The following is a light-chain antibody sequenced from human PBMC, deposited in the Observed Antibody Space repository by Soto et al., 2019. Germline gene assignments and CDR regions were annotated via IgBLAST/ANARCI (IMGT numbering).Light chain of an antibody. CDR3: QQRSNWPLFT. V-gene: IGKV3-11*01. CDR2: DAS. Sequence: EIVLTQSPATLSLSPGEIATLSCRASQSVSSYLAWYQHKPGQAPRLLIYDASNRATGIPARFSGSGSGTDFTLTISSLEPEDFAVYYCQQRSNWPLFTFGPGTKVDIK. J-gene: IGKJ3*01. CDR1: QSVSSY.